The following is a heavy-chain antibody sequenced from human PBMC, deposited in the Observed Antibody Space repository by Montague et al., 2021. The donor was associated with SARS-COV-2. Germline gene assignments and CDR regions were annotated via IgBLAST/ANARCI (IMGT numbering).Heavy chain of an antibody. J-gene: IGHJ3*02. Sequence: SETLSLTCTVSGGSISSSSYYWGWLRQPTGKGLVWIGSIFYSGSTYYNTSLKSRVTIYVDTSKNQFSLRLSSVTAADTDVYYCARLPYIDDSTHAFDIWGQGTMVTVSS. V-gene: IGHV4-39*01. CDR2: IFYSGST. D-gene: IGHD3-22*01. CDR1: GGSISSSSYY. CDR3: ARLPYIDDSTHAFDI.